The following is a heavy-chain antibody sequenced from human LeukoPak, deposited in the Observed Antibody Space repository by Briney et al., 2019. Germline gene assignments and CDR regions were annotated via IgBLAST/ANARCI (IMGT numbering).Heavy chain of an antibody. CDR1: GFTFSSYT. V-gene: IGHV3-23*01. D-gene: IGHD3-10*01. Sequence: GGSLRLSCAASGFTFSSYTMSWVRQAPGKGLEWVSGISGSGGSTYYADSVKGRFTISRDNSKNTLYLEMHSLRAGDTAVYHCAKDLLGEYYFDDWGQGTLVTVSS. CDR3: AKDLLGEYYFDD. CDR2: ISGSGGST. J-gene: IGHJ4*02.